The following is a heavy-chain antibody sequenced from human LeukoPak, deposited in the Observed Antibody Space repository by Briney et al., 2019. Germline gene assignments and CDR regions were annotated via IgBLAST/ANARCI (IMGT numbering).Heavy chain of an antibody. Sequence: GGSLRPSCAASGFTFSSYGMRWVRQAPGKGLEWVANIKQDGSDKNYVDSVKGRFTISRDNAKNSLYLQMNSLRTEHTDVYYFSQFSRSIRDSLWGQEIRVSVS. J-gene: IGHJ4*02. CDR2: IKQDGSDK. CDR3: SQFSRSIRDSL. CDR1: GFTFSSYG. V-gene: IGHV3-7*01. D-gene: IGHD2-21*01.